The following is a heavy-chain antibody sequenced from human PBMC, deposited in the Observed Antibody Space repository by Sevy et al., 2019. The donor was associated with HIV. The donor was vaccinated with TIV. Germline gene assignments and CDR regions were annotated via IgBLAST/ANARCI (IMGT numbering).Heavy chain of an antibody. J-gene: IGHJ6*02. V-gene: IGHV3-9*01. CDR3: AKDNRPATMSNSTYYYYYGMDV. Sequence: GGSLRLSCAASGFRFSDYAMHWVRQTPGKGLEWVSGISWNSVSLDYADSVKGRFTISRDNTKNYLYIQRNRLRSENTALDYCAKDNRPATMSNSTYYYYYGMDVWGQGTTVTVSS. D-gene: IGHD1-1*01. CDR1: GFRFSDYA. CDR2: ISWNSVSL.